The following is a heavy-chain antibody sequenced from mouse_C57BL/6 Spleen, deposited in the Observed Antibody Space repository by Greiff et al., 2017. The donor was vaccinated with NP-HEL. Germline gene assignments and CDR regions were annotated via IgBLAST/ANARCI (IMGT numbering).Heavy chain of an antibody. D-gene: IGHD2-2*01. J-gene: IGHJ1*03. CDR3: ARYGSYWYFDV. V-gene: IGHV1-26*01. Sequence: EVQLQQSGPELVKPGASVKISCKASGYTFTDYYMNWVKQSHGKSLEWIGDINPNNGGTSYNQKFKGKATLTVDKSSSTAYMELRSLTSEDSAVYSCARYGSYWYFDVWGTGTTVTVSS. CDR1: GYTFTDYY. CDR2: INPNNGGT.